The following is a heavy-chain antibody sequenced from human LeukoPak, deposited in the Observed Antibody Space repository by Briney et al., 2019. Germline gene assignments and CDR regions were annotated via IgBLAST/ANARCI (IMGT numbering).Heavy chain of an antibody. CDR3: ARGGPDYYDSSGYYDY. V-gene: IGHV1-46*01. D-gene: IGHD3-22*01. CDR2: INPSGGST. J-gene: IGHJ4*02. CDR1: GYTFTSYY. Sequence: SVKVSCKASGYTFTSYYMHWVRQAPGQGLEWMGIINPSGGSTSYAQKFQGRVTMTRDTSTSTVYMELGSLRSEDTAVYYCARGGPDYYDSSGYYDYWGQGTLVTVSS.